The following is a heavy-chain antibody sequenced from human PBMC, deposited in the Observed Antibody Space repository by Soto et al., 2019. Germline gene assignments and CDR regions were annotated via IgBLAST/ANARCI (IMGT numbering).Heavy chain of an antibody. D-gene: IGHD1-1*01. CDR3: ARDRTNAHYLDF. Sequence: LLESGGGLAQPGGSLRLSCAASAFTFSSYAMSWVRQAPGKGLEWVSSISGSGDSTFYADSVKGRFTISRDNSKNTLYLQMNSLTAEDTAVYYCARDRTNAHYLDFWGLGTLVTVSS. J-gene: IGHJ4*02. CDR1: AFTFSSYA. V-gene: IGHV3-23*01. CDR2: ISGSGDST.